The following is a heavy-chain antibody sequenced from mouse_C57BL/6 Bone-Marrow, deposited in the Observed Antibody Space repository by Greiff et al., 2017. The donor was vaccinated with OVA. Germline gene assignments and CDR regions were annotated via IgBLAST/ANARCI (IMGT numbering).Heavy chain of an antibody. CDR3: ARRDYGSSKGYYFDY. V-gene: IGHV1-55*01. Sequence: QVQLQQPGAELVKPGASVKMSCKASGYTFTSYWITWVKQRPGQGLEWIGDIYPGSGSTNYNEKFKSKATLTVDTSSSTAYMQLSSLTSEDSAVYYCARRDYGSSKGYYFDYWGQGTTLTVSS. D-gene: IGHD1-1*01. CDR2: IYPGSGST. CDR1: GYTFTSYW. J-gene: IGHJ2*01.